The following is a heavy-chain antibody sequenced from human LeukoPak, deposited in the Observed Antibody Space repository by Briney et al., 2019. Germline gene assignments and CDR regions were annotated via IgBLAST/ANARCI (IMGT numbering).Heavy chain of an antibody. CDR2: ISGYDANT. Sequence: ASVKVSCKASGYSFSNYGIDWVRQAPGEGLEWMGWISGYDANTKYAQRFQGRVTMTTDTSTNSGFLEAKSLTSADTAVYFCAREVDTAMVNAFDLWGQGTMVIVSS. CDR1: GYSFSNYG. V-gene: IGHV1-18*01. CDR3: AREVDTAMVNAFDL. D-gene: IGHD5-18*01. J-gene: IGHJ3*01.